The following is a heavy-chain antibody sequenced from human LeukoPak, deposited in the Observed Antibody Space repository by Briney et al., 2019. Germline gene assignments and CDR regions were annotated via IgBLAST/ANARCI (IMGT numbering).Heavy chain of an antibody. CDR1: GFTFSSYA. CDR3: AKRSGYTTGWFFDF. J-gene: IGHJ4*02. V-gene: IGHV3-23*01. Sequence: PGGSLRLSCAASGFTFSSYAMSWVRQAPGKGLEWVSSIRGSGDNTYYAESVEGRFTISRDNSKNTLFLQMNSLRAEDTAVFYCAKRSGYTTGWFFDFWGQGTLVTVSS. D-gene: IGHD6-19*01. CDR2: IRGSGDNT.